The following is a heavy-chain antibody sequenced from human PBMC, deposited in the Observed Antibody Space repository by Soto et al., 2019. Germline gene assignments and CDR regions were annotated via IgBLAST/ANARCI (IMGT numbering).Heavy chain of an antibody. D-gene: IGHD2-2*01. CDR3: ARDLDWRRYHELSY. CDR2: ISAYDGNT. J-gene: IGHJ4*02. CDR1: GYTFTSYG. V-gene: IGHV1-18*04. Sequence: QVQLVQSGTEVKKPGASVKVSCKASGYTFTSYGISWVRQAPGQGLEWMGWISAYDGNTNYAQKLQGRVTMTTDTSTSTAYMEVRSLRSDDTAVYYCARDLDWRRYHELSYWGQGTLVTVSS.